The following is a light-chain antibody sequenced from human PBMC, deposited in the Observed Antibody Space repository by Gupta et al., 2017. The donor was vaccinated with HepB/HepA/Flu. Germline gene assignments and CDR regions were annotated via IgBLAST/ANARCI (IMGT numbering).Light chain of an antibody. CDR2: DAS. CDR3: QQYDISPNT. J-gene: IGKJ5*01. V-gene: IGKV3-20*01. CDR1: QSIRSNL. Sequence: EIALTQSPGTRSLSPGERATLSCRASQSIRSNLLVWYQQKRGQAPRLLIYDASNWATGIPDRFSGSGSGTDFTLTISRLEPDDFAAYYCQQYDISPNTFGQGTRLEIK.